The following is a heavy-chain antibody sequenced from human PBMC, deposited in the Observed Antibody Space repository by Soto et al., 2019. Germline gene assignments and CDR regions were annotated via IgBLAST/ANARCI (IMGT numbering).Heavy chain of an antibody. V-gene: IGHV1-69*13. J-gene: IGHJ6*02. CDR2: VIPIFGTA. CDR3: ARTNYGSGTPQEGYYYYGMDV. D-gene: IGHD3-10*01. Sequence: ASVKVSCKASGGTFSSYAISWVRQAPGQGLEWMGGVIPIFGTANYAQKFQGRVTITADESTSTAYMELSSLRSEDTAVYYCARTNYGSGTPQEGYYYYGMDVWGQGTTVTVSS. CDR1: GGTFSSYA.